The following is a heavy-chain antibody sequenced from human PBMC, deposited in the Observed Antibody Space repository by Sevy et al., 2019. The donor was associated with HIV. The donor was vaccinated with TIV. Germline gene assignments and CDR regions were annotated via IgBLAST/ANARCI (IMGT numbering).Heavy chain of an antibody. CDR1: GFTFSSYA. D-gene: IGHD2-15*01. J-gene: IGHJ4*02. CDR3: AREGEIIVVVVAATQPFDY. V-gene: IGHV3-30*04. Sequence: GGSLRLSCAASGFTFSSYAMHWVRQAPGKGLEWVAVISYDGSNKYYANSVKGRLTISRDNSKNTLYLQMNSLRAEDTAVYYCAREGEIIVVVVAATQPFDYWGQGTLVTVSS. CDR2: ISYDGSNK.